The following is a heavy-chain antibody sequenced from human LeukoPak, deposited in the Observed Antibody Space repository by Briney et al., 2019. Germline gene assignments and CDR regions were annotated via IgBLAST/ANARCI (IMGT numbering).Heavy chain of an antibody. Sequence: SETLSLTCTVSGGSISSGDYYWSWIRQPPGKGLEWIGYIYYSGSTYYNPSLKSRVTISVHTSKSQFSLKLSSVTAADTAVYYWARVGRAYDILTGYYHNWFDPWGQGTLVTVSS. CDR3: ARVGRAYDILTGYYHNWFDP. CDR1: GGSISSGDYY. J-gene: IGHJ5*02. D-gene: IGHD3-9*01. V-gene: IGHV4-30-4*01. CDR2: IYYSGST.